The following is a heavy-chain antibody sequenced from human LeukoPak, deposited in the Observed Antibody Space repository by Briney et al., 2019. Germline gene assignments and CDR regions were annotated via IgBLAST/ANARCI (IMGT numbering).Heavy chain of an antibody. CDR1: GYTFTIYY. Sequence: ASVKVSFTASGYTFTIYYMHWVRHAPGQRLEWRGIINASGGSTSYAQKFQGRVTMTRDTSTSTVYMELSGLRSEATAVYYCARAYGSGSYTLLFFDYWGEGTLVTVSS. J-gene: IGHJ4*02. CDR3: ARAYGSGSYTLLFFDY. CDR2: INASGGST. D-gene: IGHD3-10*01. V-gene: IGHV1-46*01.